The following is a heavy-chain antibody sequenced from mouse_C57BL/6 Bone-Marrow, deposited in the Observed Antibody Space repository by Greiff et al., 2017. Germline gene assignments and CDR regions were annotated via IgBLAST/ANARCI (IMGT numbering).Heavy chain of an antibody. CDR2: IWTGGGT. D-gene: IGHD1-1*01. Sequence: QVQLKESGPGLVAPSQSLSITCTVSGFSLTSYAISWVRQPPGKGLEWLGVIWTGGGTNYNTALKSRLSISKDNSKSQVFLKMNSLQTDDTARYYCARVEEIYYGISYGYCDVWGTGTTVTVSS. J-gene: IGHJ1*03. CDR1: GFSLTSYA. CDR3: ARVEEIYYGISYGYCDV. V-gene: IGHV2-9-1*01.